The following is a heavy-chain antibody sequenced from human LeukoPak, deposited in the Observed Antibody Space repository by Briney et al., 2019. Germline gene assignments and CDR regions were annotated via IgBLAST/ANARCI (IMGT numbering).Heavy chain of an antibody. CDR2: INHSGST. J-gene: IGHJ6*03. CDR3: ARLGITMVRGAHQYYYYYMDV. Sequence: PSETLSLTCNVSGVSIRSSSYYWGWIRQPPGKGLEWIGEINHSGSTNYNPSLKSRVTISVDTSKNQFSLKLSSVTAADTAVYYCARLGITMVRGAHQYYYYYMDVWGKGTTVTISS. CDR1: GVSIRSSSYY. V-gene: IGHV4-39*07. D-gene: IGHD3-10*01.